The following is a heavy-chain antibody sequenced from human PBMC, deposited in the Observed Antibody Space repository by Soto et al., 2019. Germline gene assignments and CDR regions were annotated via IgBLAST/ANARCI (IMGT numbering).Heavy chain of an antibody. J-gene: IGHJ3*02. V-gene: IGHV4-34*01. CDR2: INHSGST. Sequence: QVQLQQWGAGLWKPSETLSLTCAVYGGSFSGYYWSWIRQPPGNGLEWIGEINHSGSTNYNPSLKSRVSISLDTSKNQLALKLSSVTAADEDVYYCWRGGKIAFDIWGQGTMVTVSS. CDR3: WRGGKIAFDI. CDR1: GGSFSGYY.